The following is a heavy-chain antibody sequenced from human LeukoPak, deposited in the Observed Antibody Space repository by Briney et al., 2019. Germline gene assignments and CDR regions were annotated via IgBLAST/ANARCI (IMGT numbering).Heavy chain of an antibody. CDR1: GGSFSGHY. V-gene: IGHV4-34*01. J-gene: IGHJ4*02. CDR3: ARANLLGYCTNGVCPGGGVPFDY. Sequence: SETLSLTCGVSGGSFSGHYWSWIRQPPGTGLEWIGEISHTGTTHSNPSLKSRVTISVDTPTNQFSLTLTSVTAADTAVYYCARANLLGYCTNGVCPGGGVPFDYWGQGTLVTVSS. D-gene: IGHD2-8*01. CDR2: ISHTGTT.